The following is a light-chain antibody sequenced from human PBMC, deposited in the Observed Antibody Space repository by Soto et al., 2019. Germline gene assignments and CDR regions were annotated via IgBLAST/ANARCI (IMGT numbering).Light chain of an antibody. J-gene: IGKJ1*01. CDR1: QDISSSY. CDR2: GAS. V-gene: IGKV3-20*01. Sequence: EIVLTQSPGPLSLSPGERATLSCRASQDISSSYLAWYQQKLGQAPRLLIYGASSRATGIPDRFSGSGSGTDFTLTISRLEPEDFAVYYCQQYGASPPWTFGQGTKVEIK. CDR3: QQYGASPPWT.